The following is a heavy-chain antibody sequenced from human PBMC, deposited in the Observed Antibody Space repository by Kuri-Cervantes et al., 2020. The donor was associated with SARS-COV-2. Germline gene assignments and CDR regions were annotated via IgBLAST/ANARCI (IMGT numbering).Heavy chain of an antibody. V-gene: IGHV4-39*01. CDR1: GGSISSSSYY. Sequence: SETLSLTCTVSGGSISSSSYYWGWIRQPPGKGLEWTGSIYYSGSTYYNPSLKSRVTISVDTSKNQFSLKLSSVTAADTAVYYCASIGYCSSTSCFVGRGDYWGQGTLVTVSS. J-gene: IGHJ4*02. CDR2: IYYSGST. CDR3: ASIGYCSSTSCFVGRGDY. D-gene: IGHD2-2*01.